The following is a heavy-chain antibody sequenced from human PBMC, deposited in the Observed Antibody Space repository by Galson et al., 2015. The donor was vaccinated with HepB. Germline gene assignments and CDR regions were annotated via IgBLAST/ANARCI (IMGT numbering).Heavy chain of an antibody. J-gene: IGHJ4*02. Sequence: SVKVSCKASGGTFSSYAISWVRQAPGQGLEWMGGIIPIFGTANYAQKFQGRVTITADKSTSTAYMELSSLRSEDTAVYYCARDRWSCSSTSCYEDQFDYWGQGTLVTVSS. CDR1: GGTFSSYA. CDR2: IIPIFGTA. D-gene: IGHD2-2*01. V-gene: IGHV1-69*06. CDR3: ARDRWSCSSTSCYEDQFDY.